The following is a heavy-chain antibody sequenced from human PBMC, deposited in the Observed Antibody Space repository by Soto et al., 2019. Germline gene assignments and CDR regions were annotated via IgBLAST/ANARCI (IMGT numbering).Heavy chain of an antibody. Sequence: QVQLVQSGAEVKKPGSSVKVSCKASGGTFSSYTISWVRQAPGQGLEWMGRIIPILGIANYAQKFQGRVKITADKSTSTAYMELSSLRSEDTAVYYCARVSQGVCSSTSCLMGQFDPWGQGTLVTVSS. D-gene: IGHD2-2*01. CDR2: IIPILGIA. CDR1: GGTFSSYT. V-gene: IGHV1-69*02. CDR3: ARVSQGVCSSTSCLMGQFDP. J-gene: IGHJ5*02.